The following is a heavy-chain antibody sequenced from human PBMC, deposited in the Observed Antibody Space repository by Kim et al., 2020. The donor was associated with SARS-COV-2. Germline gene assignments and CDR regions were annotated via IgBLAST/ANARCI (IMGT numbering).Heavy chain of an antibody. Sequence: SETLSLTCTVSGASISSGDYYWSWIRQSPGKGLEWIGNIYYDGTTDYNPSLQSRVTVSVDTSKNQFSLTMRSMTAADTAVYYCARVASGVVIAIQGIWF. J-gene: IGHJ5*01. CDR1: GASISSGDYY. D-gene: IGHD2-21*01. V-gene: IGHV4-30-4*01. CDR3: ARVASGVVIAIQGIWF. CDR2: IYYDGTT.